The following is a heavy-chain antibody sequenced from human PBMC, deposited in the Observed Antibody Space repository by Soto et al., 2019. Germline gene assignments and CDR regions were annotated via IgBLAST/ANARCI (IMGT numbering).Heavy chain of an antibody. J-gene: IGHJ1*01. D-gene: IGHD1-20*01. CDR3: ANDWGPNWNDEDFQN. CDR1: GFTFRNFA. CDR2: ISGSGGNT. V-gene: IGHV3-23*01. Sequence: GGSLRLSCAASGFTFRNFAMSWLRQAPGKGLEWVSDISGSGGNTYYADSVKGRFTISRDNSKNMLYLQMNSLRDADTAMYYCANDWGPNWNDEDFQNWGQGTLVTVSS.